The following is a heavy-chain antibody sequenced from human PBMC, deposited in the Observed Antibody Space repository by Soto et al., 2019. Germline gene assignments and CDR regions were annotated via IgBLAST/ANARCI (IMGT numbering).Heavy chain of an antibody. CDR2: IDWDDDK. J-gene: IGHJ6*03. CDR1: GFSLSTSGMC. V-gene: IGHV2-70*11. D-gene: IGHD2-15*01. Sequence: SGPTLVNPTQTLTLTCTFFGFSLSTSGMCVSWIRQPPGKALERLARIDWDDDKYYSTSLKTRLTISKDTSKNQVVLTMTNMDPVDTATYYCARIKRGGGYCSGGSCYLPYYYYYYMDVWGKGTTVTVSS. CDR3: ARIKRGGGYCSGGSCYLPYYYYYYMDV.